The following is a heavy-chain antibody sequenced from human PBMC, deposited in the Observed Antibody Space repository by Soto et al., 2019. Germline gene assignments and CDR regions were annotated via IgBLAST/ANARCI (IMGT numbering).Heavy chain of an antibody. V-gene: IGHV4-4*02. CDR2: IYHSGST. CDR1: GGSISSSNW. D-gene: IGHD3-22*01. CDR3: ARDRFVVITGGRYFDY. Sequence: SETLSLTCAVSGGSISSSNWWSWVRQPPGKGLEWIGEIYHSGSTNYNPSLKSRVTISVDKSKNQFSLKLSSVTAADTAVYYCARDRFVVITGGRYFDYWGKGTLVTVSS. J-gene: IGHJ4*02.